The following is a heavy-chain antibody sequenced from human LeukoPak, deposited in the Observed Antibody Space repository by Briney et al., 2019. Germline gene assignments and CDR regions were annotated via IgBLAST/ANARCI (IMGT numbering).Heavy chain of an antibody. J-gene: IGHJ4*02. CDR3: ATTHVVVTANFDY. CDR1: GFTFSSYG. V-gene: IGHV3-30*03. CDR2: ISYDGSNK. D-gene: IGHD2-21*02. Sequence: GRSLRLSCAASGFTFSSYGMHWVRQAPGKGLEWVAVISYDGSNKYYADSVKGRFTISRDNSKNTLYLQMNSLRAEDTAVYYCATTHVVVTANFDYWGQGTLVTVSS.